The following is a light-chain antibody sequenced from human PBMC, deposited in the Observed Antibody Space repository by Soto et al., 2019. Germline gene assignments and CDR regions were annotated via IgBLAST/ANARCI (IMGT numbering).Light chain of an antibody. CDR3: ASYRTINTYV. J-gene: IGLJ1*01. CDR1: SDDIGRYNH. CDR2: EVT. Sequence: ALTQPASVSGSPGQSITVSCTGTSDDIGRYNHVSWYQQHPGKAPKLMISEVTNRPSGVSNRFSGSKSGNTASLTISRLQAEDEADYYCASYRTINTYVFGTGTKVTVL. V-gene: IGLV2-14*01.